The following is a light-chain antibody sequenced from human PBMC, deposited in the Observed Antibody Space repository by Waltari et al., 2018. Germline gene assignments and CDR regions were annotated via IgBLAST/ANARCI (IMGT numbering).Light chain of an antibody. CDR3: QQYGSSPWT. CDR2: GAS. CDR1: QSVSSSY. Sequence: EIVLTQSPGNLSLSPGERATLPCRASQSVSSSYLAWYQQKPGQAPRVLIHGASNRATGIPVRFSGSVSRTDFTLTISRLEPEDFAVYYCQQYGSSPWTFGQGTKVEIK. J-gene: IGKJ1*01. V-gene: IGKV3-20*01.